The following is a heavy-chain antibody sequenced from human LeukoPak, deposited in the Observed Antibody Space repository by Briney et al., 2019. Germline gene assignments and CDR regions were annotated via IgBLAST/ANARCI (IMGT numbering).Heavy chain of an antibody. CDR2: INPNSGGT. CDR1: GYTFTGYY. CDR3: ARASFWESPINWFAP. J-gene: IGHJ5*02. V-gene: IGHV1-2*02. D-gene: IGHD3-16*01. Sequence: ASVKVSCKASGYTFTGYYMHWVRQAPGQGLEWMGWINPNSGGTNYAQKFQGRVTMTRDRSISTAYMELSRLTYDDTAVYYCARASFWESPINWFAPWGQGTLVTVSS.